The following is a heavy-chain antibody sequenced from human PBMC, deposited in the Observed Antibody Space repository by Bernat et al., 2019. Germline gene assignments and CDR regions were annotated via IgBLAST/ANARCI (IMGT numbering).Heavy chain of an antibody. J-gene: IGHJ6*02. CDR3: AKDASSEDYYYDGMDV. CDR2: ISYDGSNK. V-gene: IGHV3-30*18. CDR1: GFTFSSYG. Sequence: QVQLVESGGGVVQPGRSLRLSCAASGFTFSSYGMHWVRQAPGKGLEWVAVISYDGSNKYYADSVKGRFTISRDNSKNTLYLQMNSLRAEDTAVYYCAKDASSEDYYYDGMDVWGQGTTVTVSS.